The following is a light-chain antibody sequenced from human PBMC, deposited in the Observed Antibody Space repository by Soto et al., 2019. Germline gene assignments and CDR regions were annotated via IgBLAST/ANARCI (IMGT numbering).Light chain of an antibody. V-gene: IGLV1-44*01. J-gene: IGLJ1*01. CDR3: ATWDDSLTCYV. Sequence: QSVLTQPPSASGTPELRVTISCSGSSSNIGGNLVSWYQQVPGTAPKLLIYSNNQRPSGVPDRFSGSKSGTSASLAISGLQSEDEADYYCATWDDSLTCYVFATGTKVTVL. CDR2: SNN. CDR1: SSNIGGNL.